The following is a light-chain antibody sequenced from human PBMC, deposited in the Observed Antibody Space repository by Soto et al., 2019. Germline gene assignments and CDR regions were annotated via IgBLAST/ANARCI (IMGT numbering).Light chain of an antibody. Sequence: QSVLTQPPSVSAAPGQQVTISCSGSSSYIGNNYVSWFQHLPGATPKLLIYENNRRPTGIPDRFSGSKSATSATLGITGLQTGDEADYYCGTWDHSVSGYVFGTGTKVTVL. J-gene: IGLJ1*01. CDR2: ENN. CDR3: GTWDHSVSGYV. CDR1: SSYIGNNY. V-gene: IGLV1-51*02.